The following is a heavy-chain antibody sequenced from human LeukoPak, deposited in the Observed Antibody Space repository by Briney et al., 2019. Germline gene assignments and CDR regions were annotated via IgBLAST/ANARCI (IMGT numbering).Heavy chain of an antibody. CDR1: GYTLTELS. V-gene: IGHV1-24*01. Sequence: ASVKVSCKVSGYTLTELSMHWVRQAPGKGLEWMGGFDPEDGETIYAQKFQGRVTMTEDTSTDTAYVELSSLRSEDTAVYYCATDLGRLGPAVISGDYWGQGTLVTVSS. J-gene: IGHJ4*02. D-gene: IGHD2-2*02. CDR3: ATDLGRLGPAVISGDY. CDR2: FDPEDGET.